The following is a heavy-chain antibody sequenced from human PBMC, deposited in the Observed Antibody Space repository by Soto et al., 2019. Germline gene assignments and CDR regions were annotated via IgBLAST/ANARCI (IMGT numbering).Heavy chain of an antibody. CDR2: IYYSGST. Sequence: SETLSLTCTVSGGSISSYYWSWIRQPPGKGLEWIGYIYYSGSTNYNPSLKSRVTISVDTSKNQFSLKLSSVTAADTAVYYCARGFDDILTGYYIDYWGQGTLVTVSS. CDR3: ARGFDDILTGYYIDY. CDR1: GGSISSYY. V-gene: IGHV4-59*01. J-gene: IGHJ4*02. D-gene: IGHD3-9*01.